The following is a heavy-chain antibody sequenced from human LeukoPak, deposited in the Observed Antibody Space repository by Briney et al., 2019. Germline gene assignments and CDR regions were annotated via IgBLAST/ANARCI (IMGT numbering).Heavy chain of an antibody. D-gene: IGHD4-23*01. CDR3: ARADYGGNSDFHY. Sequence: GGSLRLSCAASGFTFSTYWMHWVRQAPGKGLVWVSRISSDGSIAINADSGEGRFTVSRDNAKNTLYLQMNSLRVEDTAVYYCARADYGGNSDFHYWGQGTLVTVSS. CDR1: GFTFSTYW. CDR2: ISSDGSIA. J-gene: IGHJ4*02. V-gene: IGHV3-74*01.